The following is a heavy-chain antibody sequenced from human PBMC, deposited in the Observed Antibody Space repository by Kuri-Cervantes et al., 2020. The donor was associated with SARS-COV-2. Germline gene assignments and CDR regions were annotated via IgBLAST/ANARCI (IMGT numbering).Heavy chain of an antibody. CDR2: MNPNSGNT. CDR3: ATEGYSIIIWAFAH. V-gene: IGHV1-8*03. J-gene: IGHJ3*01. Sequence: ASVKVSCKASGYTITSYDINWVRQATGQGLEWMGWMNPNSGNTGYAQKFQGRVTITRNTSISTAYMELSSLRSEDTAVYYCATEGYSIIIWAFAHWGQGTKVTVSS. D-gene: IGHD3-22*01. CDR1: GYTITSYD.